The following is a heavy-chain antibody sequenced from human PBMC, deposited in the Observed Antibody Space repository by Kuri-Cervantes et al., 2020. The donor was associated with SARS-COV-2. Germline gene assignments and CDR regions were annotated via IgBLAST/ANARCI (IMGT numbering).Heavy chain of an antibody. CDR2: ISPSGGRT. J-gene: IGHJ4*02. CDR1: GYTFSSYS. CDR3: ATDQGGWKGFDY. Sequence: ASVKVSCKTSGYTFSSYSMSWVRQAPGQGLEWMGIISPSGGRTTYLQKFQGRVTMTRDMSTRTVYMDLSSLTFEDAAVYYCATDQGGWKGFDYWGQGTLVTVSS. V-gene: IGHV1-46*01. D-gene: IGHD1-1*01.